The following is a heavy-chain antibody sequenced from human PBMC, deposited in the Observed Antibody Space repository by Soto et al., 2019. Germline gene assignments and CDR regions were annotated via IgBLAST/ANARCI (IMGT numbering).Heavy chain of an antibody. J-gene: IGHJ2*01. CDR1: CGSFSGYY. Sequence: EPLSLTSADYCGSFSGYYWSWIRQPPGKGLEWIGEINHSGSTNYNPSLKSRVTISVDTSKNQFSLKLSSVTAADTAVYYCARAGRDYGWGSYRHGYWDFDLWGRGTLV. V-gene: IGHV4-34*01. CDR3: ARAGRDYGWGSYRHGYWDFDL. CDR2: INHSGST. D-gene: IGHD3-16*02.